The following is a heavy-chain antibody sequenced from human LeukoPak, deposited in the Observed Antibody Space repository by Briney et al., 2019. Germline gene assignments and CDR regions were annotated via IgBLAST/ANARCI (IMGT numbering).Heavy chain of an antibody. D-gene: IGHD1/OR15-1a*01. CDR2: ISAYNGNT. Sequence: ASVKVSCKASGCTFTSYGISWVRQAPGQGLEWMGWISAYNGNTNYAQKLQGRVTMTTDTSTSTAYMELRSLRSDDTAVYYCARDHWRVGTYDYWGQGTLVTVSS. CDR3: ARDHWRVGTYDY. J-gene: IGHJ4*02. V-gene: IGHV1-18*01. CDR1: GCTFTSYG.